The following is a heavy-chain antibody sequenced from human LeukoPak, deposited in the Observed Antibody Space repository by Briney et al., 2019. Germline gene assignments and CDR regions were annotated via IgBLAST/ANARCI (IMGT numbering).Heavy chain of an antibody. Sequence: GSVKVSCKPSRYTFTTYGISWVPQAPGQRLECRGWIRAYNGNTNYAQKLQGRVTMTTDTSTSTAYMELRSLRSDDRVVYCCARVIVVVPAADAGYFDLWVRGTLVTVSS. CDR3: ARVIVVVPAADAGYFDL. V-gene: IGHV1-18*01. D-gene: IGHD2-2*01. CDR1: RYTFTTYG. CDR2: IRAYNGNT. J-gene: IGHJ2*01.